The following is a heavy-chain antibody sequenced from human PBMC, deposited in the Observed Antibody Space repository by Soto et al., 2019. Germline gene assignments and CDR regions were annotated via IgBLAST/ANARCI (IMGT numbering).Heavy chain of an antibody. CDR3: VRDTAYCSGGTCYSSHDMDV. D-gene: IGHD2-15*01. J-gene: IGHJ6*01. CDR2: ISYDGRNK. V-gene: IGHV3-30*04. CDR1: GFTFSSYA. Sequence: RGALRVSCASSGFTFSSYAMHWVRQAPGKGLEPVAVISYDGRNKYYADSVKGRFTISRDNSKNTLYLEMNSLRVEDTAVYHCVRDTAYCSGGTCYSSHDMDVWGQGTTVTVSS.